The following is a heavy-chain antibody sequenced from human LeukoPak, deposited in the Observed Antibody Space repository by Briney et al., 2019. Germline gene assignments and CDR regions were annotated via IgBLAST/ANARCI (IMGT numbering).Heavy chain of an antibody. J-gene: IGHJ6*02. Sequence: TGGSLRLACAASGFTFSSYAMHWVRQAPGKGLEWVAVISYDGSNKYYADSVKGRFTISRDNSKNTLYLQMNSLRAEDTAVYYCARDDSQWLDPRYYYGMDVWGQGTTVTVSS. D-gene: IGHD6-19*01. CDR3: ARDDSQWLDPRYYYGMDV. CDR2: ISYDGSNK. V-gene: IGHV3-30-3*01. CDR1: GFTFSSYA.